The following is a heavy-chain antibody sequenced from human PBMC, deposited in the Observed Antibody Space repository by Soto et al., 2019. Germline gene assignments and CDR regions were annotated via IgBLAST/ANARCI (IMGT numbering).Heavy chain of an antibody. CDR1: TFTFSSYT. Sequence: EVRLVESGGGLVQPGGSLRLSCVASTFTFSSYTMNWVRQAPGKGLEWVSYISSSSSTIYYADSVKGRFTVSRDNAKNSLYLQMNSLRDEDTAVYYCARYVEWLDYWVQGTLVTVSS. J-gene: IGHJ4*02. CDR3: ARYVEWLDY. CDR2: ISSSSSTI. D-gene: IGHD3-3*01. V-gene: IGHV3-48*02.